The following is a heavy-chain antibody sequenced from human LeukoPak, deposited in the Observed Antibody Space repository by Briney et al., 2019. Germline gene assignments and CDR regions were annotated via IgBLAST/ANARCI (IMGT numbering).Heavy chain of an antibody. V-gene: IGHV3-48*04. Sequence: GGSLRLSCAASGFTFSSYSMNWFRQAPGKGLEWVSYISSSSSTTYYADSVKGRFTISRDNAKNSLYLQMNSLRAEDTAVYYCARDRDYYGSGSYYNYWGQGTLVTVSS. CDR2: ISSSSSTT. J-gene: IGHJ4*02. D-gene: IGHD3-10*01. CDR1: GFTFSSYS. CDR3: ARDRDYYGSGSYYNY.